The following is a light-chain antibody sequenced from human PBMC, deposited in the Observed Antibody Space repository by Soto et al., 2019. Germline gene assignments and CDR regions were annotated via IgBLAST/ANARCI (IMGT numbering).Light chain of an antibody. Sequence: DIQMTQSPSSLSAFVGDRVTITCRASQNISIYLAWFQQKPGKAPKSLVYAATSLHSGVPSKFSSGGSGTHFTLTISSLQSEDFATYYCQQYDKYPFTFGPGTKLDI. CDR1: QNISIY. J-gene: IGKJ3*01. CDR3: QQYDKYPFT. CDR2: AAT. V-gene: IGKV1-16*02.